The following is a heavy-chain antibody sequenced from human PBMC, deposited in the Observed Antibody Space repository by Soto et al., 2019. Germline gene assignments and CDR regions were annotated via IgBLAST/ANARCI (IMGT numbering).Heavy chain of an antibody. J-gene: IGHJ6*03. CDR1: GFTVSSNY. V-gene: IGHV3-66*01. CDR2: IYSGGST. Sequence: EVQLVESGGGLVQPGGSLRLSCAASGFTVSSNYMSWVRQAPGKGLEWVSVIYSGGSTYYADSVKGRFTISRDNSKHTLYIQMNSLRAEDTAVYYCARSDAYYYYYMDVWGKGTTVTVSS. CDR3: ARSDAYYYYYMDV.